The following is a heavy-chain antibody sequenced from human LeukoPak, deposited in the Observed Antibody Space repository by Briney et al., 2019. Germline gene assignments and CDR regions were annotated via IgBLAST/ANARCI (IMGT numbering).Heavy chain of an antibody. V-gene: IGHV4-30-2*01. CDR1: GGSISRGGYY. J-gene: IGHJ5*02. Sequence: SQTLSLTCTVSGGSISRGGYYWSWIRQPPGKGLELIGYIYHSGSTYYNPSLKSRVTISVDRSKNQFSLKLSSVTAADTAVYYCARVRDGYNSYNWFDPWGQGTLVTVSS. D-gene: IGHD5-24*01. CDR3: ARVRDGYNSYNWFDP. CDR2: IYHSGST.